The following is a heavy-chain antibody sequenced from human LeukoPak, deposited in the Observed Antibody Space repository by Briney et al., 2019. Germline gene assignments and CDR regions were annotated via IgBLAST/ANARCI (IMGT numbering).Heavy chain of an antibody. J-gene: IGHJ4*02. D-gene: IGHD6-19*01. Sequence: SETLSLTYTVPVGSLSIYYWSCIRQPPGKGLECIGYLYYSGSTNYNPPLKSRVTISFETSKNQFSRKLNSATAADTTGYYCARAKGGWSFDYWGQGTLVTVSS. V-gene: IGHV4-59*01. CDR2: LYYSGST. CDR3: ARAKGGWSFDY. CDR1: VGSLSIYY.